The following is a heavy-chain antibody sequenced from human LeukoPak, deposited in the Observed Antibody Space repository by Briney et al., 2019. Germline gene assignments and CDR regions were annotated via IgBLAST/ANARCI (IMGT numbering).Heavy chain of an antibody. CDR3: AVPYGSGSYYNSIFDY. CDR2: INPGGGST. Sequence: ASVKVSCKASGYTFTSYYMHWVRQAPGQGLEWMGIINPGGGSTSYAQKFQGRVTMTRDTSTSTVYMELSSLRSEDTAVYYCAVPYGSGSYYNSIFDYWGQGTLVTVSS. V-gene: IGHV1-46*01. J-gene: IGHJ4*02. D-gene: IGHD3-10*01. CDR1: GYTFTSYY.